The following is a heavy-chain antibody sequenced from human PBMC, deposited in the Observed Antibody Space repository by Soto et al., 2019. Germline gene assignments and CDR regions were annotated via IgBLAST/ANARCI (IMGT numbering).Heavy chain of an antibody. V-gene: IGHV4-31*03. D-gene: IGHD2-15*01. CDR3: ARTLVVVVAPTAGFFDY. CDR2: IYYSGST. CDR1: GGSISSGGYY. Sequence: PSETLSLTCTVSGGSISSGGYYWSWIRQHPGKGLKWIGYIYYSGSTYYNPSLKSRVTISVDTSKNQFSLKLSSVTAADTAVYYCARTLVVVVAPTAGFFDYWGQGTLVTVSS. J-gene: IGHJ4*02.